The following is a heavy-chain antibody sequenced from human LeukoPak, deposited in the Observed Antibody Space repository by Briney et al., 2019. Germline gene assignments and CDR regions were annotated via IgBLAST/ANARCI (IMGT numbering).Heavy chain of an antibody. V-gene: IGHV5-51*01. Sequence: GESLKISFKGSGSRFTTQWIGGVRQMPGKGRGWMAFIYPDDSKTEYAPSLEHQVTISADKSNTTTYLQWRSLKTSGTAMYYCTTYSYTGGYYAFDIWGRGTMVTVSS. J-gene: IGHJ3*02. CDR1: GSRFTTQW. CDR2: IYPDDSKT. D-gene: IGHD3-22*01. CDR3: TTYSYTGGYYAFDI.